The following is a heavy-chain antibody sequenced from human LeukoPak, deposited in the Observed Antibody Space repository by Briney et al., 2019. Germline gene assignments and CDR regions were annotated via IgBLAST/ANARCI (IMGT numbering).Heavy chain of an antibody. CDR1: GFPFSFYE. CDR3: ALLAVASDFDY. J-gene: IGHJ4*02. CDR2: IGSSGSTT. V-gene: IGHV3-48*03. Sequence: GGSLRLSCAVSGFPFSFYEVNWVRQAPGPGLEWVSNIGSSGSTTHYADSVKGRFSISRDNAKGSLYLHMNSLRVEDTAVYYCALLAVASDFDYWGQGALVTVSS. D-gene: IGHD6-19*01.